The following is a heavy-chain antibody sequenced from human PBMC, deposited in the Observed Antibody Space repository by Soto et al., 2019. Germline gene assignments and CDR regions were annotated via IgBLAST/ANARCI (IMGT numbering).Heavy chain of an antibody. CDR1: GYTFTSYD. D-gene: IGHD1-1*01. CDR2: MNPNSGNT. V-gene: IGHV1-8*01. Sequence: ASVKVSCKASGYTFTSYDINWVRQATGQGLEWMGWMNPNSGNTGYAQKFQGRVTMTRNTSISTAYMELSSLRSEDTAVYYCERGQFVERDLYDFDYWGQGTLVTVSS. CDR3: ERGQFVERDLYDFDY. J-gene: IGHJ4*02.